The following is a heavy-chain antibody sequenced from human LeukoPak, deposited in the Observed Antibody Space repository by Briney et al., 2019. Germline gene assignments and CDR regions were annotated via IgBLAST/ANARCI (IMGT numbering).Heavy chain of an antibody. V-gene: IGHV4-59*01. J-gene: IGHJ4*02. D-gene: IGHD6-13*01. Sequence: TSETLSLTCIVSGGSISGYYWSWIRQPPGKGLEWIAYIYYSGSTNYNPSLKSRVTISKDTSKNQFSLKLRSVTAADTAVYYCARGRAAAGRVDYWGQGTLVTVSS. CDR3: ARGRAAAGRVDY. CDR1: GGSISGYY. CDR2: IYYSGST.